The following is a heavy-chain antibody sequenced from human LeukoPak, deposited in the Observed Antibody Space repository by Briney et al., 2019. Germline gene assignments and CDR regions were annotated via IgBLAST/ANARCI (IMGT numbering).Heavy chain of an antibody. J-gene: IGHJ6*02. CDR1: GLNVGTNH. CDR3: ASEPLRSKDGSGSYYHYYGMDV. CDR2: IYRGGLT. D-gene: IGHD3-10*01. V-gene: IGHV3-53*01. Sequence: GSLRLSCAASGLNVGTNHMSWVRQTPGQGLECVSLIYRGGLTYYADSVKGRFTISKDNSKNTVSLQMNSLRAEDTAVYYCASEPLRSKDGSGSYYHYYGMDVWGQGTTVTVSS.